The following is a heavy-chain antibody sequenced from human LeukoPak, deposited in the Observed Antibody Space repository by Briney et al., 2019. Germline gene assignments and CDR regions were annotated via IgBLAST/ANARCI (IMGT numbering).Heavy chain of an antibody. J-gene: IGHJ4*02. CDR2: ISAYNGNT. V-gene: IGHV1-18*04. CDR1: GYTFTSYG. D-gene: IGHD3-10*01. Sequence: ASVKVSCKASGYTFTSYGISWVRQAPGQGLEWMGWISAYNGNTNYAQKLQGKVTMNTDTSTSTAYMELRSLRSDDTAVYYCARNLLNYGSGSYLEDYWGQGTLVTVSS. CDR3: ARNLLNYGSGSYLEDY.